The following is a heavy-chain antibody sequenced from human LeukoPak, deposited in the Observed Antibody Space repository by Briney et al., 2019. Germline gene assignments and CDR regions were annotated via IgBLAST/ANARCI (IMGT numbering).Heavy chain of an antibody. CDR3: ARDSPFGLADY. CDR2: ISVYNGNT. Sequence: ASVKVSCKASGYTFTSHAISWVRQAPGQGLEWMGWISVYNGNTNYAQKLQGRVTMTTDTSTSTAYMGLRSLRSDDTAVYYCARDSPFGLADYWGQGTLVTVSS. J-gene: IGHJ4*02. D-gene: IGHD3/OR15-3a*01. V-gene: IGHV1-18*01. CDR1: GYTFTSHA.